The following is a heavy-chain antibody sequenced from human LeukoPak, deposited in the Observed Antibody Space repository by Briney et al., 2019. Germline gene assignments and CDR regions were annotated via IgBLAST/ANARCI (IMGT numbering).Heavy chain of an antibody. Sequence: ASVKVSCKASGYTVTGYYIHWVRQAPGQGLEWMGWINPNSGGTNYAQKFQGRVTMTRDTSISTVYMELSSLRSEDTAVYYCARDQGLGYSYYFDYWGQGTLVTVSS. CDR1: GYTVTGYY. D-gene: IGHD5-18*01. CDR3: ARDQGLGYSYYFDY. V-gene: IGHV1-2*02. J-gene: IGHJ4*02. CDR2: INPNSGGT.